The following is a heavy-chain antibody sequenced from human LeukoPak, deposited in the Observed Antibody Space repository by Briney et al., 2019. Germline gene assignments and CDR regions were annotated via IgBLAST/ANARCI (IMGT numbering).Heavy chain of an antibody. V-gene: IGHV1-69*01. CDR3: AREDSSATDAFDI. CDR2: IIPIFGTA. J-gene: IGHJ3*02. CDR1: GGTLSRYA. D-gene: IGHD2-2*01. Sequence: SVKVSCKASGGTLSRYAISWVRQAPGRGLEWMGGIIPIFGTANYAQKFQGRVTITADESTSTAYMELSSLRSEDTAVYYCAREDSSATDAFDIWGQGTMVTVSS.